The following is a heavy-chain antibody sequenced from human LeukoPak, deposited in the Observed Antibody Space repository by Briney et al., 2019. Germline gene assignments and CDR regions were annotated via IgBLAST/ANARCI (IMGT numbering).Heavy chain of an antibody. Sequence: PSETPSPTCTVSGGSISDYYWSWVRQPAGEGLEWIGGIDGSGTTTYNPSLKSRVTMSVDTSKNQFSLKLSSVTAADTAVYYCARDRLGNCRSARCFQVFDFWGRGALVTVSS. CDR2: IDGSGTT. D-gene: IGHD2-2*01. J-gene: IGHJ4*02. CDR1: GGSISDYY. CDR3: ARDRLGNCRSARCFQVFDF. V-gene: IGHV4-4*07.